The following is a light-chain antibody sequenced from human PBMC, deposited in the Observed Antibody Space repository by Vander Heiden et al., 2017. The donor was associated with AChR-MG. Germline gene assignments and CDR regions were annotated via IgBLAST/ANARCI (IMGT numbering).Light chain of an antibody. CDR3: QQYDNWPPLT. J-gene: IGKJ4*01. V-gene: IGKV3-15*01. CDR2: GAS. CDR1: QSVSSN. Sequence: IVMTQPPATLSVSPGERATLSCRASQSVSSNLAWYQQKPGQGPRLLIYGASTRATGIPARFSGSGSGTEFTLTISSLQSEDFAVYYCQQYDNWPPLTFGGGTKVEIK.